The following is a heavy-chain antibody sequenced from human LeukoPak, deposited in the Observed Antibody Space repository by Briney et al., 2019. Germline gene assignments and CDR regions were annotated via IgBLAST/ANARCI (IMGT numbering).Heavy chain of an antibody. D-gene: IGHD3-3*01. J-gene: IGHJ4*02. CDR3: ARDLNFWSSYSTRGFDY. V-gene: IGHV3-21*01. CDR2: ITGSSTCI. CDR1: GFTFSSYS. Sequence: KPGGSLRLSCAASGFTFSSYSMTWVRQAPGKGLEWVSSITGSSTCIDYADSVKGRFTISRDNAKNSLYLQMNSLRAEDTAVYYCARDLNFWSSYSTRGFDYWGQGTLVTVSS.